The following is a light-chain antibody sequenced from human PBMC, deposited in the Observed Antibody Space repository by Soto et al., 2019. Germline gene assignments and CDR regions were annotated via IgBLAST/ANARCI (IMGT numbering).Light chain of an antibody. CDR2: KAS. J-gene: IGKJ1*01. CDR3: QQYISYSPWA. V-gene: IGKV1-5*03. Sequence: DIQMTQSPSTLSASVGDRVTITCRASQSISSSLAWYQQKPGKAPKLLIYKASSLESGVPSRFSGSGSGTEFSLTISSLQPDDFATYYCQQYISYSPWAFGQGTKVEIK. CDR1: QSISSS.